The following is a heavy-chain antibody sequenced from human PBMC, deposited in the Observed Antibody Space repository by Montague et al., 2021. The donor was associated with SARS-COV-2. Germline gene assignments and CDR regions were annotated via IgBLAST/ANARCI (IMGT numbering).Heavy chain of an antibody. CDR1: GGSISSYY. J-gene: IGHJ2*01. CDR2: FYTTGST. D-gene: IGHD6-19*01. CDR3: ASSTFYSSGWWDNWYFDL. Sequence: SETLSLTCTVSGGSISSYYWSWIRQPAGKGLEWIGRFYTTGSTNYKPSLKSRVTMSVDTSKNQFSLKLSSVTAADTAVYYCASSTFYSSGWWDNWYFDLWGRGTLVTVSS. V-gene: IGHV4-4*07.